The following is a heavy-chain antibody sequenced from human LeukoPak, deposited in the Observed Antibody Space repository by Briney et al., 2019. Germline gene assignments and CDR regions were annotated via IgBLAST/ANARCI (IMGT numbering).Heavy chain of an antibody. CDR1: GYSFSNYW. Sequence: GESLKISCKVSGYSFSNYWIGWVRQMPGKGLEWMGIIYPDGSNTRYNPSFQGQVTISADKSITTAYLQWSSLKASDTAIYYCARRSSPAEFFDYWGQGALVTVSS. CDR2: IYPDGSNT. CDR3: ARRSSPAEFFDY. J-gene: IGHJ4*02. V-gene: IGHV5-51*01. D-gene: IGHD6-6*01.